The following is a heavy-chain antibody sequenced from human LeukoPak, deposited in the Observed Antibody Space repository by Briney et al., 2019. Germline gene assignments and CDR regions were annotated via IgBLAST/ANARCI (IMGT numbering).Heavy chain of an antibody. CDR2: ISAYNGNT. CDR3: AILYCGGDCYAGDY. D-gene: IGHD2-21*01. Sequence: SVKVSCKASGYTFTSYGISWVRQAPGQGLEWMGWISAYNGNTNYAQKLQGRVTMTTDTSTSTAYMELRSLRSGDTAVYYCAILYCGGDCYAGDYWGQGTLVTVSS. V-gene: IGHV1-18*01. CDR1: GYTFTSYG. J-gene: IGHJ4*02.